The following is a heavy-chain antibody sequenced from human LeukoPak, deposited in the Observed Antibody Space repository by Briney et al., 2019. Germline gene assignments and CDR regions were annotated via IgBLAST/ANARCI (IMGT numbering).Heavy chain of an antibody. V-gene: IGHV1-69*13. Sequence: SVKVSCKASGGTFSSYAISWVRQAPGQGLEWMGGIIPIFGTANYAQKFQGRVTITADESTSTAYMELSSLRSEDTAVYYCASSDRYYSNWFDPWGQGTLVTVSS. CDR1: GGTFSSYA. CDR2: IIPIFGTA. D-gene: IGHD3-10*01. CDR3: ASSDRYYSNWFDP. J-gene: IGHJ5*02.